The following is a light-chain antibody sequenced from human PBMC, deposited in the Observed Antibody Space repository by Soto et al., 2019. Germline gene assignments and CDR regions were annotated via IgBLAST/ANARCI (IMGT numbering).Light chain of an antibody. J-gene: IGLJ1*01. CDR1: TSNIGSNY. Sequence: QSVLTQPPSASGTPGQGVTISCSGSTSNIGSNYVYWYQQLPGTAPKLLIYRNNQRPSGVPDRFSGSNSGTSASLSISGLRSDDEADYFCATGDDSMNGFYVLGTGTKLTVL. V-gene: IGLV1-47*01. CDR3: ATGDDSMNGFYV. CDR2: RNN.